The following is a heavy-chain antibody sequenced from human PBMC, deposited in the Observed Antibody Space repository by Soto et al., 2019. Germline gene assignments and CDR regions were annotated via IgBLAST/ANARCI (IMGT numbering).Heavy chain of an antibody. CDR3: AGDSADY. Sequence: HPGGSLRLSCAASGFTFSSYGMHWVRQAPGEGLEWVAVISYDGSNKYYADSVKGRFTISRDNSKNTLYLQMDSLRAEDTAVYYCAGDSADYWGQGTLVTVSS. CDR2: ISYDGSNK. CDR1: GFTFSSYG. D-gene: IGHD4-17*01. J-gene: IGHJ4*02. V-gene: IGHV3-30*03.